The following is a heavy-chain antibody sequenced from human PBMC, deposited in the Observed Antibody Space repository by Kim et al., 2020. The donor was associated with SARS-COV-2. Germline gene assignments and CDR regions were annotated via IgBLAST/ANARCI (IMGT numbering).Heavy chain of an antibody. V-gene: IGHV3-23*01. Sequence: GGSLRLSCAASGFVFSDYAMNWVRQAPGKGLHWVSGISGTGGGTYYADSVKGRFTISRDNSKNTVYLQMNNLGAEDTAVYYCTKDQRIRGVSNYFDHWGQGTLVSVSS. CDR1: GFVFSDYA. J-gene: IGHJ4*02. CDR2: ISGTGGGT. CDR3: TKDQRIRGVSNYFDH. D-gene: IGHD3-10*01.